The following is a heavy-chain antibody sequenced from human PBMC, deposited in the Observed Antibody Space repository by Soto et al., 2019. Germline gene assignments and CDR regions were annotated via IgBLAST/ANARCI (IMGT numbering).Heavy chain of an antibody. J-gene: IGHJ5*02. V-gene: IGHV4-34*01. CDR1: GGSFSGYY. CDR3: ARANRPITMTYLNWFDP. Sequence: TSETLSLTCAVYGGSFSGYYWSWIRQPPGKGLEWIGEINHSGRTNYIPSLKSRVTISVDTSKNQFSLKLSSVTAADTSVYYCARANRPITMTYLNWFDPWGQGTLVTVSS. D-gene: IGHD3-22*01. CDR2: INHSGRT.